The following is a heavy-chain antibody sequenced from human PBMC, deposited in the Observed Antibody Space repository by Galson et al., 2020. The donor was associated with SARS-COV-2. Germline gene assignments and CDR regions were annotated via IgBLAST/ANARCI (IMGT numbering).Heavy chain of an antibody. J-gene: IGHJ4*02. CDR1: GYTFTNYW. D-gene: IGHD6-19*01. Sequence: GESLKISCKGSGYTFTNYWIGWVRQMPGKGLEWMGIIYPGDSETRYSTSLQGQVTISADTSISTAYLQWSSLKASNTAIYYCARHGTAGTLGIAYWGQGTQVTVSS. V-gene: IGHV5-51*01. CDR3: ARHGTAGTLGIAY. CDR2: IYPGDSET.